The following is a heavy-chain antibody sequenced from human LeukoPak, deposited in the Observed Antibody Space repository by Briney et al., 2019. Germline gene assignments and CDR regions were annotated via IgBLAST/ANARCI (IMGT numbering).Heavy chain of an antibody. Sequence: GGSLRLSCAASGFTFSSYSMNWVRQAPGKGLEWVSSISSSSSYIYYADSVKGRFTISRDNAKNSLYLQMNGLRAEDTAVYYCARGRLWRRLRDAFDIWGQGTMVTVSS. J-gene: IGHJ3*02. D-gene: IGHD2/OR15-2a*01. CDR1: GFTFSSYS. CDR2: ISSSSSYI. CDR3: ARGRLWRRLRDAFDI. V-gene: IGHV3-21*01.